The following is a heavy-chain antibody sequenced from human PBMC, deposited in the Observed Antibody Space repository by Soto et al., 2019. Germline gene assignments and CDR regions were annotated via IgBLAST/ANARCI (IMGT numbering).Heavy chain of an antibody. V-gene: IGHV3-30*03. D-gene: IGHD3-16*02. Sequence: GSLRLSCAASGFTFSSYGMHWVRQAPGKGLEWVAVISYDGSNKYYADSVKGRFTISRDNSKNTLYLQMNSLRAEDTAVYYCEAGGELSLFENDYWGQGTLVTVSS. CDR1: GFTFSSYG. J-gene: IGHJ4*02. CDR2: ISYDGSNK. CDR3: EAGGELSLFENDY.